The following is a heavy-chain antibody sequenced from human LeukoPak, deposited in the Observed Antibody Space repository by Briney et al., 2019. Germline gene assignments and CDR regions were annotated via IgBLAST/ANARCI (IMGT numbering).Heavy chain of an antibody. CDR3: ARESTVGGALQD. Sequence: PGGSLRLSCSASGLTFDRYWMHCVRETPGKRLVWVSRINQDGRYITYADFVQGRFTISRDTAKNTLCLQMNSLRAEDTAVYYCARESTVGGALQDWGQGDLGNVSS. V-gene: IGHV3-74*01. CDR1: GLTFDRYW. D-gene: IGHD1-26*01. CDR2: INQDGRYI. J-gene: IGHJ4*01.